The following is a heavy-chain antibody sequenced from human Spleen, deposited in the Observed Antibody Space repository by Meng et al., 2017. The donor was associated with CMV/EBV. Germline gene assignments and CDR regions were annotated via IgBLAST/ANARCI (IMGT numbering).Heavy chain of an antibody. V-gene: IGHV3-15*01. D-gene: IGHD6-6*01. CDR3: TTYGAARKFDY. J-gene: IGHJ4*02. CDR1: GFSFSDAW. Sequence: AGAGFSFSDAWMSWVRQAQGKGLEWVGRIKTKTEGGTTDYGAHVRGRFTISRDDSKNTLYLQMNSLKTEDTAVYYCTTYGAARKFDYWGQGTLVTVSS. CDR2: IKTKTEGGTT.